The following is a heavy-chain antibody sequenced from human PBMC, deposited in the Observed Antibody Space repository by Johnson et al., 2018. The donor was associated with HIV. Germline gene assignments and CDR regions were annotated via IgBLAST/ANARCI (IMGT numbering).Heavy chain of an antibody. CDR2: IYSGGST. CDR3: ASVYYNILTGYYYDAVDI. D-gene: IGHD3-9*01. CDR1: GFTVSSNY. J-gene: IGHJ3*02. V-gene: IGHV3-66*02. Sequence: EVQLLESGGGLVQPGGSLRLSCAASGFTVSSNYMSWVRQAPGKGLEWVSVIYSGGSTYYADSVKGRFTISRDNSKNTLYLQMNSLRAEDTAVYYCASVYYNILTGYYYDAVDIWGQGTMVTVSS.